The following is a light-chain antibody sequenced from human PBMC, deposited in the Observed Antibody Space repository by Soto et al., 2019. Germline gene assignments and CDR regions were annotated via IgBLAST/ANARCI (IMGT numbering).Light chain of an antibody. CDR1: RGFVGSFSL. Sequence: QPALAQPASFFWPPGKAITLSCTGGRGFVGSFSLVSWYQQHPGKAPKVMISEGHRRPSGVPDRFSGSTSVNSASLTISGLQADDEADYYCCLYIGATTYVFGTGTKVTVL. J-gene: IGLJ1*01. V-gene: IGLV2-23*01. CDR2: EGH. CDR3: CLYIGATTYV.